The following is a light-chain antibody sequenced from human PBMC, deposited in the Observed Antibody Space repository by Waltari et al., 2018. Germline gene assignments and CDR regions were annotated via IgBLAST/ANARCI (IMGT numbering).Light chain of an antibody. J-gene: IGKJ1*01. CDR1: QSISEY. V-gene: IGKV1-5*03. CDR3: QQYNTYSGT. Sequence: DLQMTQSPSTLSASVGDRVTITCRASQSISEYLAWYQQKPGKAPKLLIYKASSLESGVPSRFSGSGSGTEFTLTISSLQPDDFATYYCQQYNTYSGTFGRGTTVDVK. CDR2: KAS.